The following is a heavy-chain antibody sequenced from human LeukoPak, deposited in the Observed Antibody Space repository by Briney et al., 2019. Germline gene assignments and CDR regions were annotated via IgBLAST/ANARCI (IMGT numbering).Heavy chain of an antibody. J-gene: IGHJ4*02. CDR3: ARRPHSFYGDSFDY. V-gene: IGHV4-39*07. CDR2: IYYSGST. CDR1: DGSISSSSYY. Sequence: SETLSLTCTVSDGSISSSSYYWGWIRQPPGKGLEWIGSIYYSGSTYYNPSLKSRVTISVDTSKNQFSLRLSSVTAADTAVYYCARRPHSFYGDSFDYWGQGTLVIVSS. D-gene: IGHD4-17*01.